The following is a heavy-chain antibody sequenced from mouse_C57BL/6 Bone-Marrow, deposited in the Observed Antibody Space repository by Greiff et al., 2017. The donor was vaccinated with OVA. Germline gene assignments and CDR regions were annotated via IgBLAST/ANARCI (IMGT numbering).Heavy chain of an antibody. D-gene: IGHD2-1*01. V-gene: IGHV1-82*01. CDR2: IYPGDGDT. CDR3: ASYYGPMDY. Sequence: QVQLQQSGPELVKPGASVKISCKASGYAFSSSWMNWVKQRPGKGLEWIGRIYPGDGDTNYNGKFKGKATLTADKSSSTAYMQLSSLTSEDSSVYFCASYYGPMDYWGQGTSVTVSS. J-gene: IGHJ4*01. CDR1: GYAFSSSW.